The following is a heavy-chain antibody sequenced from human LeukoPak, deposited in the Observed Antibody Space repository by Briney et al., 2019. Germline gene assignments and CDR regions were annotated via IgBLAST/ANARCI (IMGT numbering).Heavy chain of an antibody. V-gene: IGHV3-30*18. CDR1: GFTFSGYG. CDR2: ISYDGSNK. D-gene: IGHD5-18*01. CDR3: AKDWDTLMVTPLGY. J-gene: IGHJ4*02. Sequence: GGSLRLSCAASGFTFSGYGMHWVRQAPGKGLEWVAVISYDGSNKYYADSVKGRFTISRDNSKNTLYLQMNSLRAEDTAVYYCAKDWDTLMVTPLGYWGQGTLVTVSS.